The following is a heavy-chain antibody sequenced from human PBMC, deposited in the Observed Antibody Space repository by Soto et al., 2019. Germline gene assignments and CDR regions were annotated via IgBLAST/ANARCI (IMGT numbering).Heavy chain of an antibody. CDR2: VDPNGGGS. CDR1: GYSFTDYK. D-gene: IGHD4-17*01. V-gene: IGHV1-2*04. CDR3: ATWVDYGDFEGFDF. J-gene: IGHJ4*02. Sequence: QGQLLQSGAEVKKPGASVKVSCKTSGYSFTDYKLHWVRQAPGQGLEWMGWVDPNGGGSNSAQKFQGSATMTWETSITKAYLDLTRLTTNDPATYCCATWVDYGDFEGFDFWGQGTLVTVSS.